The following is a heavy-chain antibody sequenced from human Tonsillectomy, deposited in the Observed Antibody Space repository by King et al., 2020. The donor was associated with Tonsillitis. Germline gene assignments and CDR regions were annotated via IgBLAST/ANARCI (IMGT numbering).Heavy chain of an antibody. CDR1: GYIFTSYC. V-gene: IGHV5-51*01. D-gene: IGHD1-20*01. Sequence: VQLVESGAEVKKPGESLKISCKGSGYIFTSYCIAWVRQMPGKGLEWMGIIYFGYSDTIFSPSVQGQVTISADKSISTAYLQWSSLKASDTARYYCAGRSNNWIRGCWFDPWGQGTLVTVSS. J-gene: IGHJ5*02. CDR2: IYFGYSDT. CDR3: AGRSNNWIRGCWFDP.